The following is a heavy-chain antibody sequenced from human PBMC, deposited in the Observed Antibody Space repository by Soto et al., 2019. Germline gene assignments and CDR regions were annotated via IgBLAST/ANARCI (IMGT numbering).Heavy chain of an antibody. D-gene: IGHD2-2*01. CDR1: GFTFSSYG. Sequence: QVQLVESGGGVVQPGRSLRLSCAASGFTFSSYGMHWVRQAPGKGLEWVAVISYDGSNKYYADSVKGRFTISRDNSKNTLYLQMNSLRAEDTAVYYCAKLNIVLVPAAKDYYYGMDVWGQGTTVTVSS. CDR3: AKLNIVLVPAAKDYYYGMDV. CDR2: ISYDGSNK. J-gene: IGHJ6*02. V-gene: IGHV3-30*18.